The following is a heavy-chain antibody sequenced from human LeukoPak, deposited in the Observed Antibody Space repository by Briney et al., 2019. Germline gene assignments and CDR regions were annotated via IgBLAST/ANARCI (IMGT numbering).Heavy chain of an antibody. CDR3: AIGGNSGYFDY. J-gene: IGHJ4*02. V-gene: IGHV7-4-1*02. D-gene: IGHD4-23*01. CDR2: INTNTGNP. CDR1: GYTFTSYA. Sequence: ASVKVSCKASGYTFTSYAMSWVRQAPGQGLEWMGWINTNTGNPTYAQGFTGRFVFSLDTSVSTAYLQISSLKAEDTAVYYCAIGGNSGYFDYWGQGTLVTVSS.